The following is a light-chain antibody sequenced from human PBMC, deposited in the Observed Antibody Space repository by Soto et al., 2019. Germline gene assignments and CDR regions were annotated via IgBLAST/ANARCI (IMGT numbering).Light chain of an antibody. CDR3: HQFSSYPYT. CDR1: QGISSA. Sequence: AIQLTQSPSSLSASVGDRVTITCRTSQGISSALAWYQQKPGKAPQLLIYAASSLESGVPSRFSGSGSGTDFTLTISSLQPEDFATYFCHQFSSYPYTFGQGTKLEIK. CDR2: AAS. J-gene: IGKJ2*01. V-gene: IGKV1-13*02.